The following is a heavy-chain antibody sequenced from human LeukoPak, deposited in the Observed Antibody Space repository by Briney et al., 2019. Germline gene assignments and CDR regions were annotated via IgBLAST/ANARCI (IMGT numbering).Heavy chain of an antibody. CDR1: GFTFSSYS. J-gene: IGHJ4*02. CDR2: IYSGGST. CDR3: ARDPNYVCYFCD. V-gene: IGHV3-53*01. Sequence: GGSLRLSCAASGFTFSSYSMNWVRQAPGKGLEWVSVIYSGGSTYYADSVKGRFTISRDNSKNTLYLQMNSLRAEDTAVYYCARDPNYVCYFCDWGQGTLVTVSS. D-gene: IGHD2-21*01.